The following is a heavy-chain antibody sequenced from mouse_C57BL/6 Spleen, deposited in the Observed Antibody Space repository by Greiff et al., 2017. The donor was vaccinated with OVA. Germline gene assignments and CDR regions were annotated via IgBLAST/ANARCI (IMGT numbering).Heavy chain of an antibody. V-gene: IGHV1-61*01. CDR1: GYTFTSYW. D-gene: IGHD2-10*01. J-gene: IGHJ4*01. Sequence: QVQLQQPGAELVRPGSSVKLSCKASGYTFTSYWMDWVKQRPGQGLEWIGNIYPSDSETHYNQKFKDKATLTVDKSSSTAYMQLSSQTSEDSAVYYCARVAYSYAMDYWGQGTSVTVSS. CDR3: ARVAYSYAMDY. CDR2: IYPSDSET.